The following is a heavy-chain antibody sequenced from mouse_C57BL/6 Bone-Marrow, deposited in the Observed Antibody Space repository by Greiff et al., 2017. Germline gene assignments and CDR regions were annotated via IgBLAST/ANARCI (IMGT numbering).Heavy chain of an antibody. D-gene: IGHD1-1*01. CDR2: INPSTGGT. V-gene: IGHV1-42*01. Sequence: SGPELVKPGASVKISCKASGYSFTGYYMNWVKQSPEKSLEWIGEINPSTGGTTYNQKFKAKATLTVDKSSSTAYMQLKSLTSEDSAVYYCARFIYYYGSSPYYAMDYWGQGTSVTVSS. CDR1: GYSFTGYY. CDR3: ARFIYYYGSSPYYAMDY. J-gene: IGHJ4*01.